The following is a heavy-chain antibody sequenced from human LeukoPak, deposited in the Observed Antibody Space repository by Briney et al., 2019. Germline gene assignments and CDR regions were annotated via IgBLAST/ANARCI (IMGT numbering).Heavy chain of an antibody. Sequence: PGGSLRLSCTASGFTFSTCAMGWVRHAPGKGLGWVSAISGSGGSTFYADSVKGRFTISRDNSKNTLYLQMNSPRAEDTALYYCAILPGYSSSWYEVDYWGQGTLVTVSS. CDR1: GFTFSTCA. V-gene: IGHV3-23*01. CDR3: AILPGYSSSWYEVDY. CDR2: ISGSGGST. D-gene: IGHD6-13*01. J-gene: IGHJ4*02.